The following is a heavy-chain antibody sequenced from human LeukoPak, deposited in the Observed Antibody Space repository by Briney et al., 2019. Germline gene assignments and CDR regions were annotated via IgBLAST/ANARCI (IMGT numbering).Heavy chain of an antibody. D-gene: IGHD2-15*01. CDR1: GGSISSYY. V-gene: IGHV4-59*08. CDR2: IYYSGST. J-gene: IGHJ3*02. CDR3: ARAGYCSGGSCYSADAFDI. Sequence: SETLSLTCTVAGGSISSYYWSWIRQPPGKGLEWIGYIYYSGSTNYNPSLKSRVTISVDTSKNQFSLKLSSVTAADTAVYYCARAGYCSGGSCYSADAFDIWGQGTMVTVSS.